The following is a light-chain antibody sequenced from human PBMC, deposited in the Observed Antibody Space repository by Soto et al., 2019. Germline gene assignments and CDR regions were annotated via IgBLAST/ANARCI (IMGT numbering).Light chain of an antibody. CDR3: SSRKT. Sequence: QSVLTQPPSASGSPGQSVTISCTGTSSDIGGHNYVSWYQQHPGKAPKLIIYEVTKRPSGVPDRFSGSKSGNTASLTVSGLQAEDEADYYCSSRKTFAGGTKVTVL. CDR2: EVT. CDR1: SSDIGGHNY. J-gene: IGLJ2*01. V-gene: IGLV2-8*01.